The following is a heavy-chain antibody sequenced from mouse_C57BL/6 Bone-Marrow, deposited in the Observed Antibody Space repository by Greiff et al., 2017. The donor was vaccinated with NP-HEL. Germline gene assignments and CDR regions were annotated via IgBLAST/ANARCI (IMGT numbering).Heavy chain of an antibody. CDR1: EYEFPSHD. CDR2: INSDGGST. D-gene: IGHD1-1*01. CDR3: ARQGGTTVVARYFDY. V-gene: IGHV5-2*01. Sequence: DVKLVESGGGLVQPGESLKLSCESNEYEFPSHDMSWVRKTPEKRLELVAAINSDGGSTYYPDTMERRFIISRDNTKKTLYLQMSSLRSEDTALYYCARQGGTTVVARYFDYWGQGTTLTVSS. J-gene: IGHJ2*01.